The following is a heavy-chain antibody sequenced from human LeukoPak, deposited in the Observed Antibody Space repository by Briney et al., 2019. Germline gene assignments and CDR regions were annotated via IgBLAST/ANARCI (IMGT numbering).Heavy chain of an antibody. CDR3: ARGTMTAMVTSSHDY. J-gene: IGHJ4*02. V-gene: IGHV1-18*01. Sequence: ASVKVSCKASGYTFISYGISWVRQAPGQGLEWMGWISAYNGNTNYAQKLQGRVTMTTHTSTSTAYMELRSLRSDDTAVYYCARGTMTAMVTSSHDYWGQGTLVTVSS. CDR1: GYTFISYG. CDR2: ISAYNGNT. D-gene: IGHD5-18*01.